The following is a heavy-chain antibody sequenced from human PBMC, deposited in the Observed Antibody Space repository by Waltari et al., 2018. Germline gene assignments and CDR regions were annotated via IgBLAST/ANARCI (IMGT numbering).Heavy chain of an antibody. CDR3: ARGPRTVMP. CDR1: GYRLTYYD. J-gene: IGHJ5*02. D-gene: IGHD1-1*01. Sequence: QVQLGQSGAEVKKPGASVTVSCKASGYRLTYYDINWVRQAAGQGLEWMEWMNPNSGNTEYAQKFQGRVSMTRNNSINTAYMELRSLTSDDTAVYYCARGPRTVMPWGQGTLVTVSS. V-gene: IGHV1-8*02. CDR2: MNPNSGNT.